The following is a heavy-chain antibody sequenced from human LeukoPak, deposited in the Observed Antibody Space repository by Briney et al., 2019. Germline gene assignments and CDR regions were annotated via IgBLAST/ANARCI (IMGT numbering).Heavy chain of an antibody. CDR3: ATNRVGYDFWSGYPNWFDP. CDR2: ISAYNGNT. CDR1: GYTFTSYG. D-gene: IGHD3-3*01. J-gene: IGHJ5*02. V-gene: IGHV1-18*01. Sequence: ASVKVSCTASGYTFTSYGISWVRQAPGQGLEWMGWISAYNGNTNYAQKFQGRVTMTEDTSTDTAYMELSSLRSEDTAVYYCATNRVGYDFWSGYPNWFDPWGQGTLVTVSS.